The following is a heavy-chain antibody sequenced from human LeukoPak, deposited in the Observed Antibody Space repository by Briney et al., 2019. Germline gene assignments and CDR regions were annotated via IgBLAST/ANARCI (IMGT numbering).Heavy chain of an antibody. CDR1: GYTFTSYG. V-gene: IGHV1-18*01. J-gene: IGHJ5*02. D-gene: IGHD3-9*01. Sequence: ASVKVSCKASGYTFTSYGISWVRQAPGQGLEWMGWISVYNGNTNYAQKLQGRVTMTTDTSTSTAYMELRSLRSDDTAVYYCARDPPIYDILTGYFESANWFDPWGQGTLVTVSS. CDR3: ARDPPIYDILTGYFESANWFDP. CDR2: ISVYNGNT.